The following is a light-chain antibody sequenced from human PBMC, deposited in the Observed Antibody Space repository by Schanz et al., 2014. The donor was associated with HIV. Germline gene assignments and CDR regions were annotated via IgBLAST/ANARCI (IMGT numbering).Light chain of an antibody. CDR1: SSNIGNNY. CDR2: DND. CDR3: QSYDSSLSSYV. Sequence: QSVLTQPPSVSAAPGQKVTISCSGSSSNIGNNYVSWYQQLPGTAPEFLIYDNDKRPSGIPDRFSGSKSGTSATLGITGLQAEDEADYYCQSYDSSLSSYVFGSGTKLTVL. V-gene: IGLV1-51*01. J-gene: IGLJ1*01.